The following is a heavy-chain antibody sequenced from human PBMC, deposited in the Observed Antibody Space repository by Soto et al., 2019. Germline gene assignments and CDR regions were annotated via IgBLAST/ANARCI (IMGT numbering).Heavy chain of an antibody. CDR2: INPSGGST. V-gene: IGHV1-46*01. CDR1: GYTFTSYY. CDR3: ARDSGGSGGYVGGFRIDY. D-gene: IGHD5-12*01. Sequence: ASVKVSCKASGYTFTSYYMHWVRLAPGQGLEWMGIINPSGGSTSYAQKFQGRVTMTRDTSTSTVYMELSSLRSEDTAVYYCARDSGGSGGYVGGFRIDYWGQGTLVTVSS. J-gene: IGHJ4*02.